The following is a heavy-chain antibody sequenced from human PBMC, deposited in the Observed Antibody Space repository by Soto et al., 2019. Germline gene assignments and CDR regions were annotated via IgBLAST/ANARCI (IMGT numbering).Heavy chain of an antibody. J-gene: IGHJ4*02. CDR3: AKVSYQPTTGGFG. CDR1: GFTFSSYA. D-gene: IGHD2-2*01. V-gene: IGHV3-23*01. Sequence: GGSLRLSCAASGFTFSSYAMSWVRQAPGKGLEWISAISGGGGSTYYADSVKGRFTISRDNSKNTLYLQMNSLRAEDTAVYYCAKVSYQPTTGGFGWGQGTLVTVSS. CDR2: ISGGGGST.